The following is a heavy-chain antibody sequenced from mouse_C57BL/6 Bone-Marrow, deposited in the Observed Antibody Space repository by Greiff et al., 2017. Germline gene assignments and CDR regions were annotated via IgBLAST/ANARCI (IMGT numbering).Heavy chain of an antibody. CDR3: ARIRGWYFDV. Sequence: EVKLVESGGGLVKPGGSLKLSCAASGFTFSSYAMSWVRQTPDKRLEWVATISDGGSYTYYPDNVKGRFTISRDNAKNNLYLQMSHLTSEDTAMYYCARIRGWYFDVWGTGTTVTVSS. CDR1: GFTFSSYA. J-gene: IGHJ1*03. CDR2: ISDGGSYT. V-gene: IGHV5-4*03.